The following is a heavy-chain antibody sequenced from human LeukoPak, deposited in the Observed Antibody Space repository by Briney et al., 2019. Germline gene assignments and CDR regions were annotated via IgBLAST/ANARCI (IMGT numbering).Heavy chain of an antibody. CDR1: GGSFSGYY. Sequence: SETLSLTCAVYGGSFSGYYWSWIRQPPGKGLEWIGYIYYSGSTYYNPSLKSRVTISVDTSKNQFSLKLSSVTAADTAVYYCATLTGTVTTWDYFDYWGQGTLVTVSS. CDR2: IYYSGST. D-gene: IGHD4-17*01. V-gene: IGHV4-30-4*01. CDR3: ATLTGTVTTWDYFDY. J-gene: IGHJ4*02.